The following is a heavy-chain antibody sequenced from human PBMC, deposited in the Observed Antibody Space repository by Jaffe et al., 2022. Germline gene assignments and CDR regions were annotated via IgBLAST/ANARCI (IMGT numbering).Heavy chain of an antibody. J-gene: IGHJ2*01. D-gene: IGHD3-10*01. Sequence: QVQLQESGPGLVKPSETLSLTCAVSGYSISSGYYWGWIRQPPGKGLEWIGSIYHSGSTYYNPSLKSRVTISVDTSKNQFSLKLSSVTAADTAVYYCARPHNVYYYGSGSYYLPYWYFDLWGRGTLVTVSS. CDR2: IYHSGST. CDR3: ARPHNVYYYGSGSYYLPYWYFDL. CDR1: GYSISSGYY. V-gene: IGHV4-38-2*01.